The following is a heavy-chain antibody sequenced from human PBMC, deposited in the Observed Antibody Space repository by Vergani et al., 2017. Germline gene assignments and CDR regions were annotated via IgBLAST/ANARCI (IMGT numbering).Heavy chain of an antibody. CDR3: ARDLFYYDSSGYYSGFFDY. CDR2: ISSSSSYI. D-gene: IGHD3-22*01. J-gene: IGHJ4*02. Sequence: VQLVESGGGVVQPGRSLRLSCAASGFTFNQYGMHWVRQAPGKGLEWVSSISSSSSYIYYADSVKGRFTISRDNAKNSLYLQMNSLRAEDTAVYYCARDLFYYDSSGYYSGFFDYWGQGTLVTVSS. CDR1: GFTFNQYG. V-gene: IGHV3-21*01.